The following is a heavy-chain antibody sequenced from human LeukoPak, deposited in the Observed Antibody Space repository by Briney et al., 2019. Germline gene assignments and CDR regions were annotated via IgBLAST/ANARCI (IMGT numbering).Heavy chain of an antibody. Sequence: SQTLSLTCTVSGGPISSDNYYWSWIRQHPGKGLEWIGYIYYSGSTNYNPSLKSRVTISVDTSKNQFSLNLSSVTAADTAVYYCARGRWDTSGYYTDYWGQGTLATVSS. CDR3: ARGRWDTSGYYTDY. CDR1: GGPISSDNYY. J-gene: IGHJ4*02. CDR2: IYYSGST. V-gene: IGHV4-31*03. D-gene: IGHD3-22*01.